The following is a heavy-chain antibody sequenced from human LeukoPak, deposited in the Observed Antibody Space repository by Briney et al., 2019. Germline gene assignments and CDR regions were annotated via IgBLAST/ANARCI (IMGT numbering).Heavy chain of an antibody. D-gene: IGHD6-13*01. J-gene: IGHJ6*02. CDR3: ARGSSSWYNYYYYYGMDV. CDR1: GYTFTCYY. CDR2: INPNSGGT. Sequence: GASVKVSCKASGYTFTCYYMHWVRQAPGQGLEWMGWINPNSGGTNYAQKFQGWVTMTRDTSISTAYMELSRLRSDDTAVYYCARGSSSWYNYYYYYGMDVWGQGTTVTVSS. V-gene: IGHV1-2*04.